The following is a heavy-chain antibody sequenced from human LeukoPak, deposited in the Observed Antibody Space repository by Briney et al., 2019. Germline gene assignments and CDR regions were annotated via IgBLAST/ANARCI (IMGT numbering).Heavy chain of an antibody. J-gene: IGHJ4*02. CDR3: ARSSMATSPHFDY. CDR2: IYHSGST. CDR1: GGSISSGGYS. Sequence: SSQTLSLTCAVSGGSISSGGYSWSWIRQPPGKGLEWIGYIYHSGSTYYNPSLKSRVTISVDRSKNQFSLKLSSVTAADTAVYYCARSSMATSPHFDYWGQGTLVTVSS. D-gene: IGHD5-24*01. V-gene: IGHV4-30-2*01.